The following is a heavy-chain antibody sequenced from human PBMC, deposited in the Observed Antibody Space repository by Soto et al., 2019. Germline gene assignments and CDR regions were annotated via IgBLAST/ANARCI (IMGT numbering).Heavy chain of an antibody. CDR2: ISSTGSYI. D-gene: IGHD2-2*01. CDR1: GFIFNTYS. V-gene: IGHV3-21*04. CDR3: VRVRSTSPTY. J-gene: IGHJ4*02. Sequence: EVQLVESGGGLVKPGGSLRLSCAASGFIFNTYSMNWVRQAPGKGLEWVSLISSTGSYIYYADSVKGRFTISTDNAKNSLYLQMNRLGAEDTVVYSCVRVRSTSPTYWGQGTLVTVSS.